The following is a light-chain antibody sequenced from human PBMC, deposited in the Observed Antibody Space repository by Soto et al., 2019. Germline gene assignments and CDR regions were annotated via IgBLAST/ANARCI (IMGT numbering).Light chain of an antibody. CDR3: AAWDDNLRGYWV. J-gene: IGLJ2*01. CDR2: TDN. Sequence: QSALTQPPSASGSPGQSVTISCTGTSSDVGGYIYVSWYQQHPGKAPKLLIYTDNQRPSGVPDRFSGSKSGTSASLAISGLRSEDEADYFCAAWDDNLRGYWVFGGGTKLTVL. V-gene: IGLV2-8*01. CDR1: SSDVGGYIY.